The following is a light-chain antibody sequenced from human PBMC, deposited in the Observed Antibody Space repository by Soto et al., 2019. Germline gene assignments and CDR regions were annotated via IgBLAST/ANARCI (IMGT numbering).Light chain of an antibody. V-gene: IGLV1-44*01. J-gene: IGLJ2*01. CDR2: TND. CDR3: SSWDDSLNGPT. CDR1: NTHIGINT. Sequence: QSVLTQPPSASGTPGQRVTFSCSGSNTHIGINTVNWYQQLPGTAPKLLIYTNDQRPSGVPGRFSGSKSGTSASLAIGGLQSEDEADYYCSSWDDSLNGPTFGGGTKLTVL.